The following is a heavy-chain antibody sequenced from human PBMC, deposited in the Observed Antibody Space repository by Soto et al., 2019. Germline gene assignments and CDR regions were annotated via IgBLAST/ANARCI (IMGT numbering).Heavy chain of an antibody. CDR3: ARVGGYDFWSGSYYYYMDV. V-gene: IGHV1-2*04. D-gene: IGHD3-3*01. J-gene: IGHJ6*03. Sequence: GASVKVSCKASGYTFTGYYMHWVRQAPGQGLEWMGWINPNSGGTNYAQKFQGWVTMTRDTSISTAYMELSRLRSDDTAVYYCARVGGYDFWSGSYYYYMDVWGKGTTVTVSS. CDR1: GYTFTGYY. CDR2: INPNSGGT.